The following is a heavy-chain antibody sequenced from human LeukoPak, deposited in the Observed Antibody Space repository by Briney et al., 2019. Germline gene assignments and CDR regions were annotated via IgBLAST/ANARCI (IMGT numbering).Heavy chain of an antibody. Sequence: ASVKVSCKASGYTFTGYYIHWVRQAPGRGLEWMGWINCYNGNTNYAQKLQGRVTMTTDTATSTAYMELRSLRSDDTAVYYCARGEQLLSRGSYYYYSMDVWGQGTTVTVSS. CDR3: ARGEQLLSRGSYYYYSMDV. CDR1: GYTFTGYY. D-gene: IGHD3-16*01. V-gene: IGHV1-18*04. J-gene: IGHJ6*02. CDR2: INCYNGNT.